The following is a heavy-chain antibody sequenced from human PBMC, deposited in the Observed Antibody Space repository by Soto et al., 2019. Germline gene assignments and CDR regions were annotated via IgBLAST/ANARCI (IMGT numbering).Heavy chain of an antibody. V-gene: IGHV3-30*18. Sequence: QVQLVESGGGVVQPGRSLRLSCAASGFTFSSYGMHWVRQAPGKGLEWVAVISYDGSNKYYADSVKGRFTISRDNSKNTLYLQMNSLRAEDTAVYYCAKGSNWTYPDYWGQGTLVTVSS. CDR3: AKGSNWTYPDY. CDR2: ISYDGSNK. J-gene: IGHJ4*02. D-gene: IGHD1-7*01. CDR1: GFTFSSYG.